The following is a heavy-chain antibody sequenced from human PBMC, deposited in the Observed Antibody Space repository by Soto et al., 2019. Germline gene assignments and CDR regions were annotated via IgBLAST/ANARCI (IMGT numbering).Heavy chain of an antibody. Sequence: SETLSLTCTVSGGSISSSSSYWGWIRQPPGKGLEWIGSIYYSGSTNYNPSLKSRVTISVDTSKNQFSLKLSSVTAADTAVYYCARGGVVVVAATNNIWFDPWGQGTLVTVSS. CDR2: IYYSGST. CDR3: ARGGVVVVAATNNIWFDP. CDR1: GGSISSSSSY. J-gene: IGHJ5*02. V-gene: IGHV4-39*07. D-gene: IGHD2-15*01.